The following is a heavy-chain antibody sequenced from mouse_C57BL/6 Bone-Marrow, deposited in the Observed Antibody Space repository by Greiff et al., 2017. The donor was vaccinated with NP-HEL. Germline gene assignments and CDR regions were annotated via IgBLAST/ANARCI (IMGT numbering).Heavy chain of an antibody. CDR3: AREGYSTFDY. CDR1: GYTFTSYW. J-gene: IGHJ2*01. V-gene: IGHV1-50*01. Sequence: VQLQQPGAELVKPGASVKLSCKASGYTFTSYWMQWVKQRPGQGLEWIGEIGPSDSYTNYNQKLTGKATLTVDTSSSTAYMQLSSLTSADSAVYYCAREGYSTFDYWGQGTTLTVSS. CDR2: IGPSDSYT. D-gene: IGHD2-3*01.